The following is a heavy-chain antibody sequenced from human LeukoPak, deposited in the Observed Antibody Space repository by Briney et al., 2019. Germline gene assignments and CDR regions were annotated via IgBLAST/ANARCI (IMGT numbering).Heavy chain of an antibody. CDR3: AKNGLYGLGSYFKRGLWYFDY. Sequence: GGSLRLSCAASGFTFDDYTMHWVRQAPGKGLEWVSLISWDGGSTYYADSVKGRFTISRDNSKNSLYLQMNSLRTEDTALYYCAKNGLYGLGSYFKRGLWYFDYWGQGTLVTVSS. J-gene: IGHJ4*02. CDR1: GFTFDDYT. D-gene: IGHD3-10*01. V-gene: IGHV3-43*01. CDR2: ISWDGGST.